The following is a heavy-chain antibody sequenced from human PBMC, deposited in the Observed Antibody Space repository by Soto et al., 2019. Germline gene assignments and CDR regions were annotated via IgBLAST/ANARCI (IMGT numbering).Heavy chain of an antibody. J-gene: IGHJ4*02. D-gene: IGHD6-19*01. V-gene: IGHV3-23*01. CDR2: ISGSGGST. Sequence: GGSLRLSCAASGCTFSSYAMSWVRQAPGKGLEWVSAISGSGGSTYYADSVKGRFTISRDNSKITLYLQMNSLRAEDTAVYYCAIAPSIAVAPAFFYFDYWGQGTLVTVS. CDR3: AIAPSIAVAPAFFYFDY. CDR1: GCTFSSYA.